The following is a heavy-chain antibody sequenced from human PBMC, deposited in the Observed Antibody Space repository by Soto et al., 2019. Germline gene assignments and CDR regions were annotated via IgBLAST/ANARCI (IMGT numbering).Heavy chain of an antibody. J-gene: IGHJ4*02. CDR3: TRVADWDFGGTLDY. CDR2: IYKSGRA. Sequence: QVQLQESGPGLVKPSETLSLNCAVSNYSISSGFYWGWIRQPPGKGLEWIGSIYKSGRAHYNPSLKSRVTFSVDTSKNHFSLKLNSVTAADTAAYYCTRVADWDFGGTLDYWGQGTLATVSS. D-gene: IGHD4-17*01. V-gene: IGHV4-38-2*01. CDR1: NYSISSGFY.